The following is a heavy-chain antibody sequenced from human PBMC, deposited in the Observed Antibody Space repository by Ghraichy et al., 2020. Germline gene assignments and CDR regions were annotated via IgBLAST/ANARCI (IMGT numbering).Heavy chain of an antibody. CDR2: IYYSGST. Sequence: SETLSLTCTVSGGSISSYYWSWIRQPPGKGLEWIGYIYYSGSTNYNPSLKSRVTISVDTSKNQFSLKLSSVTAADTAVYYCARDRGSSSFDYWGQGTLVTVSS. J-gene: IGHJ4*02. CDR3: ARDRGSSSFDY. CDR1: GGSISSYY. D-gene: IGHD6-6*01. V-gene: IGHV4-59*01.